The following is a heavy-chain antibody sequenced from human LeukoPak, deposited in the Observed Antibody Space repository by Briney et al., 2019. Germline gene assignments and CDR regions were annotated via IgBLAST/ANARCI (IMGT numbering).Heavy chain of an antibody. J-gene: IGHJ4*02. V-gene: IGHV3-30*18. Sequence: GGSLRLSCAASGFTFSSYGMHWVRQAPGKGLEWVAVISYDGSNKYYADSVKGRFTISRDNSKNTLYLQMNSLRAEDTAVYYCAKADDSSGYIDYWGQGTLVTVSS. D-gene: IGHD3-22*01. CDR2: ISYDGSNK. CDR3: AKADDSSGYIDY. CDR1: GFTFSSYG.